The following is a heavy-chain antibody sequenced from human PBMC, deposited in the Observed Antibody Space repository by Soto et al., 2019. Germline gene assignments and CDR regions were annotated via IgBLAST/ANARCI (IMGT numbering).Heavy chain of an antibody. CDR1: GGSISSGGYY. Sequence: PSETLSLTCTVSGGSISSGGYYWSWIRQHPGKGLEWIGYIYYSGSTYYNPSLKSRVTISVDTSKNQFSLKLSSVTAADTAVYYCARDSTGSRAGNYYYYGMDVWGQGTTVTVSS. CDR2: IYYSGST. D-gene: IGHD1-1*01. CDR3: ARDSTGSRAGNYYYYGMDV. V-gene: IGHV4-31*03. J-gene: IGHJ6*02.